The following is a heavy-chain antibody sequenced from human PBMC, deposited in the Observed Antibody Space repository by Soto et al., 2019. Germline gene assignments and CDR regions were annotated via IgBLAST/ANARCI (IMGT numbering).Heavy chain of an antibody. Sequence: GLPLRVSCAASGFTFSNAWINWVRQTPGKGLEWVGRVKSKTDGGTTDFAAPVKGRFAISRDDSKNMVYLEMNSLKTGDTAIYYCTTDSYITSIIVRFDYWGHGTLVTVSS. CDR1: GFTFSNAW. J-gene: IGHJ4*01. CDR3: TTDSYITSIIVRFDY. D-gene: IGHD3-22*01. V-gene: IGHV3-15*07. CDR2: VKSKTDGGTT.